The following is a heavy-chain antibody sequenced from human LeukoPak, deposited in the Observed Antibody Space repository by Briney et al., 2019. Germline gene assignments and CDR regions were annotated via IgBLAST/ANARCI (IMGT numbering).Heavy chain of an antibody. Sequence: SETLSLTCTVSGDSINSGGYYGSWTRQPPGKGLEWIGEINHSGSTNYNPSLKSRVTISVDTSKNQFSLKLSSVTAADTAVYYCASPWTVATHYYMDVWGKGTTVTVSS. D-gene: IGHD5-12*01. V-gene: IGHV4-34*01. CDR1: GDSINSGGYY. CDR3: ASPWTVATHYYMDV. CDR2: INHSGST. J-gene: IGHJ6*03.